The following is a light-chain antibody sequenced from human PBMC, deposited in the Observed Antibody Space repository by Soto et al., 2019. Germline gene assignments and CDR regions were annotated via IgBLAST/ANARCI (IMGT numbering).Light chain of an antibody. V-gene: IGLV2-14*01. Sequence: QSVLTQPASVCGSPGQSITISCTGTSSDVGGYNYVSWYQQHPGKAPKLMIYEVSNRPSGVSNRFSGSKSGNTASLTISGLQAEDEADYYCSSYTSSSTLPYVFGTGTKVTVL. CDR1: SSDVGGYNY. CDR3: SSYTSSSTLPYV. J-gene: IGLJ1*01. CDR2: EVS.